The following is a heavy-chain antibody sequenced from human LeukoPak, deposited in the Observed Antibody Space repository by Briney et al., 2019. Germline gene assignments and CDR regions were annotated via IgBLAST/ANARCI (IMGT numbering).Heavy chain of an antibody. J-gene: IGHJ4*02. CDR1: GFTFSSYS. V-gene: IGHV3-21*01. D-gene: IGHD4-17*01. CDR3: ARNYGDYDPYYFDY. Sequence: GGSLRLSCAASGFTFSSYSMNWVRQAPGKGLEWVSCISSSSSYLYYADSVKGRFTIARDNAKNSLYLQMNSLRAEDTAVYYCARNYGDYDPYYFDYWGQGTQVTVSS. CDR2: ISSSSSYL.